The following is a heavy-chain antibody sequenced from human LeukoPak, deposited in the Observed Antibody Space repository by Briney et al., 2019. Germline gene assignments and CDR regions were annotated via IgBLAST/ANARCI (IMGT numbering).Heavy chain of an antibody. CDR3: ARDMGYCSGGSCYGRRYFDY. CDR1: GFTFSSYE. J-gene: IGHJ4*02. V-gene: IGHV3-48*03. Sequence: GGSLRLSCAASGFTFSSYEMNWVRQAPGKGLEWVSYIGGSGRTIHHADSVKGRFTVSRDNAKNSLYLQMNSLRAEDTAVYYCARDMGYCSGGSCYGRRYFDYWGQGTLVTVSS. D-gene: IGHD2-15*01. CDR2: IGGSGRTI.